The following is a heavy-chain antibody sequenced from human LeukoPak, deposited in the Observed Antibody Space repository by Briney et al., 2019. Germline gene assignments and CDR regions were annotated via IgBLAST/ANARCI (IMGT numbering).Heavy chain of an antibody. Sequence: PSETLSLTCVVSGDSINSRSHYWGWVRQPPGKGLEWIGGTHYSGTTYYNPSLKSRVTISVDTSKNHFSLRVNSVTAADTAVYYCARQGGAGDYCSTTTCYLGVNNWFDAWGQGTLVTVSS. V-gene: IGHV4-39*01. CDR3: ARQGGAGDYCSTTTCYLGVNNWFDA. CDR1: GDSINSRSHY. CDR2: THYSGTT. D-gene: IGHD2-2*01. J-gene: IGHJ5*02.